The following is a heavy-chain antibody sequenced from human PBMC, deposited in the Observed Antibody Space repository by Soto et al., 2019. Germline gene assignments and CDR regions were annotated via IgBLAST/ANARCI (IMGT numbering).Heavy chain of an antibody. CDR2: IYYSGTT. J-gene: IGHJ4*02. CDR1: GGSISGLY. V-gene: IGHV4-59*11. CDR3: AREDIVATQSYLH. D-gene: IGHD5-12*01. Sequence: PSETLSPTCFVSGGSISGLYWSWVRQPPGRGLEWIGWIYYSGTTNYNPSLKSRVTISVDTSKNQFSLKLSSVTAADTAVYYCAREDIVATQSYLHWGQGTLVTVSS.